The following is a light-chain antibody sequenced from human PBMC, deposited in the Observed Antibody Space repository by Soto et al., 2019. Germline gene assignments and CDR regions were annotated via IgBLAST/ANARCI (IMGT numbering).Light chain of an antibody. V-gene: IGKV1-39*01. Sequence: DIQMTQSPSSLSASLGDRVTITCRASQSISSYLNWYQQKPGKAPKLLIYAASSLQGGVPSRFSGSGSGTDFTLTISSLQPEDFATSSCQQSYSTPRTFGQGTKVDI. CDR1: QSISSY. CDR2: AAS. J-gene: IGKJ1*01. CDR3: QQSYSTPRT.